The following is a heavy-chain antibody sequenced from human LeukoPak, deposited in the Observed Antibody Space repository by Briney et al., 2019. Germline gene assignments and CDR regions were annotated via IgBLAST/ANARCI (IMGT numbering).Heavy chain of an antibody. J-gene: IGHJ6*02. D-gene: IGHD3-3*01. V-gene: IGHV4-34*01. CDR2: INHSGST. Sequence: SETLSLTCAVYGGSFSGYYWSWIRQPPGKGLEWIGEINHSGSTNYNPSLKSRVTISVDTSKNQFSLKLSSVTAADTAVYYCASFYYDFWSGYYGRYYYYGMDVWGQGTTVTVSS. CDR1: GGSFSGYY. CDR3: ASFYYDFWSGYYGRYYYYGMDV.